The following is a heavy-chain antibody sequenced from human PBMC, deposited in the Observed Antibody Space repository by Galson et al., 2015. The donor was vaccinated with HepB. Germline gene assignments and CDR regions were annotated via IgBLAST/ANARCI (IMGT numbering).Heavy chain of an antibody. Sequence: CAISGDSVSSHSAAWNWIRQSSSRGLEWLGRTYHRSKWYNEYAVSVKSRISIDPDTSKNQFSLQLNSVTPEDTAVYYRARDRWPLDAFDIRGQGTMVTVSS. V-gene: IGHV6-1*01. D-gene: IGHD2-15*01. J-gene: IGHJ3*02. CDR1: GDSVSSHSAA. CDR3: ARDRWPLDAFDI. CDR2: TYHRSKWYN.